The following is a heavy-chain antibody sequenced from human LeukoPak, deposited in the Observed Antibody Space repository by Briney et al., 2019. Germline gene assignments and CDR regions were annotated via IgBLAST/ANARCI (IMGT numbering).Heavy chain of an antibody. D-gene: IGHD6-13*01. CDR1: GYTFTNFD. CDR3: ARGPAAAGTGY. J-gene: IGHJ4*02. Sequence: ASVKVSCKASGYTFTNFDINWVRQAPEQGLEWMGWMNPNSGDTGYAQKFQGRVTMTRDTSISTAYMEVSSLRSEDTAVYYCARGPAAAGTGYWGQGTLVTVSS. CDR2: MNPNSGDT. V-gene: IGHV1-8*01.